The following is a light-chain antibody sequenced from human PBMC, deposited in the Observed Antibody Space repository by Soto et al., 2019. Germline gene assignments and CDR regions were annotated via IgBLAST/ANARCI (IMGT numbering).Light chain of an antibody. CDR2: DAS. V-gene: IGKV3-11*01. J-gene: IGKJ4*01. Sequence: EIVLTQSPATLSLSPGEKATLSCRASQSVSNYLAWYQQKPGQAPRLLIYDASTRATGIPARFSGIGSGTDFTLTISSLEPEDFAVYYCQQRSNWPPLTFGGGTKVEIK. CDR3: QQRSNWPPLT. CDR1: QSVSNY.